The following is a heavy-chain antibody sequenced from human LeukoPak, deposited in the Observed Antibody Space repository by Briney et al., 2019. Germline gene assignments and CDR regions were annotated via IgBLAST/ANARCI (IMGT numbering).Heavy chain of an antibody. V-gene: IGHV3-48*03. CDR3: ARGVWFGELSFDY. D-gene: IGHD3-10*01. CDR2: ISSSGSTT. Sequence: QPGGSLRLSCVASGFTFSSYEMNWVRQAPGKGLEWVSYISSSGSTTYYADSVKGRFTISRDNAKNSLYLQMNSLRAEDTAVYYCARGVWFGELSFDYWGQGTLVTVSS. CDR1: GFTFSSYE. J-gene: IGHJ4*02.